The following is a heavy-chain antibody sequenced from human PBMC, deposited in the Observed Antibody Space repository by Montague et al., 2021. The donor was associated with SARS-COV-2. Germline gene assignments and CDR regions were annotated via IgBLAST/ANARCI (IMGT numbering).Heavy chain of an antibody. D-gene: IGHD3-10*01. CDR2: IHTSGST. CDR1: GGSISYGSYF. J-gene: IGHJ4*02. CDR3: ASMVRAQVYYFDY. V-gene: IGHV4-61*02. Sequence: TLSLTSTLSGGSISYGSYFWTWIRQPAGKGLEWIGRIHTSGSTNYNPSLKSRVTISVDTSKNQFSLKLSSVTAADTAVYYCASMVRAQVYYFDYWGQGTLVTVSS.